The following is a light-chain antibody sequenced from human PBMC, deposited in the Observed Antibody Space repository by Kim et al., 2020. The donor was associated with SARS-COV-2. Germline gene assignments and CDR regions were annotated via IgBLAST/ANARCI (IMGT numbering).Light chain of an antibody. V-gene: IGLV6-57*02. CDR2: EDN. CDR3: QSYDSSNLNWV. CDR1: SGSIASNY. J-gene: IGLJ3*02. Sequence: TVTISCTGSSGSIASNYVQGYQQRPGSAPTTVIYEDNQRPSGVPDRFSGSIDSSSNSASLTISGLKTEDEADYYCQSYDSSNLNWVFGGGTKLTVL.